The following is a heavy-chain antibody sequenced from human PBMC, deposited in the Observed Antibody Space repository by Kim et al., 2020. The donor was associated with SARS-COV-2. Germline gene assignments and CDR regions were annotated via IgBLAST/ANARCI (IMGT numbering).Heavy chain of an antibody. CDR2: ISYDGSRR. CDR1: GFTFSNYA. Sequence: GGSLRLSCVASGFTFSNYAVHWVRQARGKGLEWLTVISYDGSRRYYADSVKGRFTISRDNSNNSVSLQLNSLRREDTAVYYCARGDGDFWSSGVVWGKGTTVTVSS. D-gene: IGHD3-3*01. CDR3: ARGDGDFWSSGVV. V-gene: IGHV3-30*04. J-gene: IGHJ6*04.